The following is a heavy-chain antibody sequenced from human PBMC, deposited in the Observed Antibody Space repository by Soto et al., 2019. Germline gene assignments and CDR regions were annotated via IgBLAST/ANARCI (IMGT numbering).Heavy chain of an antibody. J-gene: IGHJ6*02. Sequence: QVQVEQSGAEVKKPGSSLKVSCKTSGGPFSSQAFNWVRQARGHGLEWMGGIIPLLGSTTYAQKFEDRVTFTADESTSTVYMELRSLRSEDTATYFCAMSHGPYFYYGIDVWGRGTPVTVSS. CDR3: AMSHGPYFYYGIDV. CDR2: IIPLLGST. V-gene: IGHV1-69*01. CDR1: GGPFSSQA. D-gene: IGHD2-8*01.